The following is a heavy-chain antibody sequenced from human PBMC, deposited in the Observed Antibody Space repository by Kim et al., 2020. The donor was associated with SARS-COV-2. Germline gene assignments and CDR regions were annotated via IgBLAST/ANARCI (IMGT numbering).Heavy chain of an antibody. Sequence: GGSLRLSCAASGFTFSDFYMSWIRQAPGKGLEWVSYISGSGGDISYLESVEGRFTISRDNAENSVYLQMDSLRVEDTAVYCCTREIRGYASGGQWGQETLVTVSS. J-gene: IGHJ4*02. CDR1: GFTFSDFY. D-gene: IGHD5-12*01. CDR2: ISGSGGDI. V-gene: IGHV3-11*04. CDR3: TREIRGYASGGQ.